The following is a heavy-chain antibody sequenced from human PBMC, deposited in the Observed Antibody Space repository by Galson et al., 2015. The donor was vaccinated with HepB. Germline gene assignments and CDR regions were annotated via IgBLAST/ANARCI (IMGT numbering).Heavy chain of an antibody. Sequence: SVKVSCKASGYAFSNYDINWVRQATGQGLEWMGWMKPNSGDTGYAQKFQGRVTMTSDTSTSTAYMELTDLRSEDTAVYFCARGLAVAGTGYWGQGTLVTVPS. CDR3: ARGLAVAGTGY. D-gene: IGHD6-19*01. V-gene: IGHV1-8*01. J-gene: IGHJ4*02. CDR1: GYAFSNYD. CDR2: MKPNSGDT.